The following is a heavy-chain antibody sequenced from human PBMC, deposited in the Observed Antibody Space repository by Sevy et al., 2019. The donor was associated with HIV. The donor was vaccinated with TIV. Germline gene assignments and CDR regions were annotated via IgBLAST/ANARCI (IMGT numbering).Heavy chain of an antibody. CDR1: GFTFSTST. J-gene: IGHJ4*02. Sequence: GGSMRLSCAASGFTFSTSTMNWVRQAPGKGVEWVSLMTSSGSYILYADSVKGRFTISRDNAKNSVFLQMNSLRVEDTAVYYCVRDGWNYWGQGTLVTVSS. D-gene: IGHD2-15*01. CDR2: MTSSGSYI. CDR3: VRDGWNY. V-gene: IGHV3-21*01.